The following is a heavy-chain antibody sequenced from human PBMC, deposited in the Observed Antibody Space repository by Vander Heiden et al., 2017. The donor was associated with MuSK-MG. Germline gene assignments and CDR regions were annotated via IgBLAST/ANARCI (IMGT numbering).Heavy chain of an antibody. CDR1: GYSFTSYW. CDR2: IYPGDFDT. J-gene: IGHJ4*02. D-gene: IGHD3-16*01. Sequence: EVQLVQSGAEVKKPGESLRISCTTSGYSFTSYWIGWGRQMPGKGLEWMGIIYPGDFDTRYSPSFQGQVTVSADKSINTAYLQWGSLKASDSAMYYCARHLAEVDGASIDYWGQGTLVTVSS. CDR3: ARHLAEVDGASIDY. V-gene: IGHV5-51*01.